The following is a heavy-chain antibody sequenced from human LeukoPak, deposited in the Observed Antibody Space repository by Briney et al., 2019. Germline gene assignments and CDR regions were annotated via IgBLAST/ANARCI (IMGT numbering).Heavy chain of an antibody. D-gene: IGHD1-1*01. CDR3: ARGRTGTLGSFDY. J-gene: IGHJ4*02. V-gene: IGHV1-2*02. CDR2: INPNSGGT. CDR1: GCTFTGYY. Sequence: ASVKVSCKASGCTFTGYYMHWVRQAPGQGLEWMGWINPNSGGTNYAQKFQGRVTMTRDTSISTAYMELSRLRSDDTAVYYCARGRTGTLGSFDYWGQGTLVTVSS.